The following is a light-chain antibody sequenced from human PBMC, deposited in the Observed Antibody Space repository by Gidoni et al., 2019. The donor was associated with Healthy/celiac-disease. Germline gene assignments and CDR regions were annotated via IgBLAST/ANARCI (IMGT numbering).Light chain of an antibody. CDR3: QQSYSTPYT. CDR1: QSISSY. Sequence: DIQMTQSPSSLSASVGDRVTITCRASQSISSYLNWYQHKPGKAPKLLIYAASSLQSGVPSRFSGSGSGTDFTLTTSSLQPEDFATYYCQQSYSTPYTFGQGTKLEIK. CDR2: AAS. V-gene: IGKV1-39*01. J-gene: IGKJ2*01.